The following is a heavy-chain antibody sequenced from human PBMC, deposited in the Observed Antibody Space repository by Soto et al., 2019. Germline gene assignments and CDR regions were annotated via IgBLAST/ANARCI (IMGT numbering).Heavy chain of an antibody. V-gene: IGHV4-59*01. CDR1: GASISSSY. Sequence: SETLSLTCTVSGASISSSYWSWIRQSPERGLEWIAYVYHTGATNYNPSLKSRVTISLDTSKGQFSLNLTSLTTADTAVYFCARGGNRYSNVASGVGGFDFWGQGSLVTVT. CDR2: VYHTGAT. D-gene: IGHD5-12*01. CDR3: ARGGNRYSNVASGVGGFDF. J-gene: IGHJ4*02.